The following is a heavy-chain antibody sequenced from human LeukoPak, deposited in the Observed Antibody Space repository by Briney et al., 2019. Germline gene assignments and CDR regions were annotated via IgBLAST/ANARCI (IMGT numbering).Heavy chain of an antibody. D-gene: IGHD1-26*01. CDR2: IYYSGST. CDR3: ARPGIVGATMAFDI. CDR1: GGSISSGGYS. J-gene: IGHJ3*02. V-gene: IGHV4-30-4*07. Sequence: SQTLSLTCAVSGGSISSGGYSWSWIRQPPGKGLEWIGYIYYSGSTNYNPSLKSRVTISVDTSKNQFSLKLSSVTAADTAVYYCARPGIVGATMAFDIWGQGTMVTVSS.